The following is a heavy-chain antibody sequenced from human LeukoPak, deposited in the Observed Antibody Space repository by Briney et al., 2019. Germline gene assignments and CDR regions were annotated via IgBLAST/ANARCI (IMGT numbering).Heavy chain of an antibody. CDR3: ARDESGSGSYSIF. Sequence: GGSLRLSCAASGFTFGSYSMHWVRQAPGKGLEWISYIRSSGGTIYYADSVKGRFTISRDNAENSLYLQMNRLRDEDTAVYYCARDESGSGSYSIFWGQGTLVTVSS. CDR2: IRSSGGTI. D-gene: IGHD3-10*01. CDR1: GFTFGSYS. V-gene: IGHV3-48*02. J-gene: IGHJ4*02.